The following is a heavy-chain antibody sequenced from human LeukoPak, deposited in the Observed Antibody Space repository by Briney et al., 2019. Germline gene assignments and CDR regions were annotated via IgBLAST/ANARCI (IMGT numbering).Heavy chain of an antibody. J-gene: IGHJ6*03. CDR2: IFYSGST. Sequence: SETLSLTCTVSGGSISSHYWSWVRLSPAKGLEWIGYIFYSGSTDYSPSLTSRVTFSIDTSKRYLSLNLSSVTAADTAVYYCVKHGPGGRGYLDVWGVGTTVTVSS. D-gene: IGHD1-1*01. V-gene: IGHV4-59*11. CDR1: GGSISSHY. CDR3: VKHGPGGRGYLDV.